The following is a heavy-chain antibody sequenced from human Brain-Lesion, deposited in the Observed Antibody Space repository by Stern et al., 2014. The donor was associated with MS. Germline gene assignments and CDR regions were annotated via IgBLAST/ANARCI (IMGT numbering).Heavy chain of an antibody. CDR3: AGEEDIRYCSGGSCTGNWFDP. Sequence: VHLVESGPGLVKPSETLSLTCTVAGGSVSSTSYAWAWIRQPPGKGLEWIGTIYYSGNTYYSPSLKSRLTISLDTSQNQFSLQLRSLTAADTAVYYCAGEEDIRYCSGGSCTGNWFDPWGQGTLVTVSS. CDR2: IYYSGNT. J-gene: IGHJ5*02. V-gene: IGHV4-39*01. CDR1: GGSVSSTSYA. D-gene: IGHD2-15*01.